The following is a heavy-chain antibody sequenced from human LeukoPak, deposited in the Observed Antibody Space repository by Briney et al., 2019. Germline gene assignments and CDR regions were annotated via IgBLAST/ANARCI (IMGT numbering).Heavy chain of an antibody. D-gene: IGHD4-17*01. CDR2: VDPEDGET. J-gene: IGHJ4*02. CDR3: ATGGVYGDYVGY. CDR1: GYTFTDYY. V-gene: IGHV1-69-2*01. Sequence: AASVKVSCKVSGYTFTDYYMHWVQQAPGKGLEWMRLVDPEDGETIYAEKFQGRVTITADTSTDTAYMELSSLRSEDTAVYYCATGGVYGDYVGYWGQGTLVTVSS.